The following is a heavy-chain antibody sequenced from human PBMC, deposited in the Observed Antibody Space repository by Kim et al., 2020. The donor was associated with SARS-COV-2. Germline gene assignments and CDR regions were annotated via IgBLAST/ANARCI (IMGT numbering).Heavy chain of an antibody. J-gene: IGHJ6*02. CDR1: GYTFTSYY. V-gene: IGHV1-46*01. D-gene: IGHD3-9*01. CDR3: ARSPVLRYFDWLPYYGMDV. Sequence: ASVKVSCKASGYTFTSYYMHWVRQAPGQGLEWMGIINPSGGSTSYAQKFQGRVTMTRDTSTSTVYMELSSLRSEDTAVYYCARSPVLRYFDWLPYYGMDVWGQGTTVTVSS. CDR2: INPSGGST.